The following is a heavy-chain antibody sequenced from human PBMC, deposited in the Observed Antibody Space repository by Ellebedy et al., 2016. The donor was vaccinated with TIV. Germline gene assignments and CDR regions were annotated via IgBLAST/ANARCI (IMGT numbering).Heavy chain of an antibody. D-gene: IGHD6-19*01. Sequence: PGGSLRLSCAASGFTFSNYAMHWVRQAPGKGLEWVAVISFDESNKFYGDSVKGRFTISRDNSKNTLYLQMNSRRAEDTALYYCARDGQWPTDEDYYYGMDVWGQGTTVTVSS. J-gene: IGHJ6*02. CDR1: GFTFSNYA. V-gene: IGHV3-30-3*01. CDR2: ISFDESNK. CDR3: ARDGQWPTDEDYYYGMDV.